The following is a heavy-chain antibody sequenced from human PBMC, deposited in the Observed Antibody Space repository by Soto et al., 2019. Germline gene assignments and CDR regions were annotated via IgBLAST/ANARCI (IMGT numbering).Heavy chain of an antibody. CDR2: INHSGGST. V-gene: IGHV1-46*01. D-gene: IGHD6-6*01. CDR3: ASGSSSYPYYFDY. CDR1: GYTCTSYY. J-gene: IGHJ4*02. Sequence: QVQLVQSGAEVKKPGASVKVSCKASGYTCTSYYMHWVREAPGQGLEWMGIINHSGGSTSYAQKFRGSVTLTRDTSTSIVDMELSSLRSEDTAVYDCASGSSSYPYYFDYWRQGTLVTVTS.